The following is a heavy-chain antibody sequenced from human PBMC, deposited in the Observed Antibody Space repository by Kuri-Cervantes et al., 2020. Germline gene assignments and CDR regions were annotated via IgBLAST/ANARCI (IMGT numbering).Heavy chain of an antibody. CDR1: GYTFTSYD. CDR2: MNPNSGNT. D-gene: IGHD3-9*01. V-gene: IGHV1-8*01. Sequence: ASVKVSCKASGYTFTSYDINWVRQATGQGLEWMGWMNPNSGNTGYAQKFQGRVTMTRNTSISTAYMELSSLRSEDTAVYYCARGLRDILTGYYWPWLSWFDPWGQGTLVTVSS. CDR3: ARGLRDILTGYYWPWLSWFDP. J-gene: IGHJ5*02.